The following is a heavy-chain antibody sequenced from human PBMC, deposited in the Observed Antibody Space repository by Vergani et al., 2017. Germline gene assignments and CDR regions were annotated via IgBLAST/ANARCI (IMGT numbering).Heavy chain of an antibody. CDR1: GFTFSSYA. J-gene: IGHJ6*02. Sequence: EVQLVESGGGVVQPGGSLRLSCAASGFTFSSYAMSWVRQAPGKGLEWVSAISGSGGSTYYADSVKGRFTISTDNSKNTLYLQMNSLRAEDTAVYYCAKRGIWGELGSDYGMDVWGQGTTVTVSS. D-gene: IGHD1-26*01. CDR3: AKRGIWGELGSDYGMDV. CDR2: ISGSGGST. V-gene: IGHV3-23*04.